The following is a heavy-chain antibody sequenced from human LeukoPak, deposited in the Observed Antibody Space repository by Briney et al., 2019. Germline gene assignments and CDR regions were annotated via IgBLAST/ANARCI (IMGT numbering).Heavy chain of an antibody. CDR1: GGSFSGYY. CDR2: INHSGST. CDR3: ARGARPNYYGSGSYRPFDY. Sequence: PSETLSLTCAVYGGSFSGYYWSWLRQPPGKGVEWIGEINHSGSTNYNPSLKSRVTISVDTSKNQFSLKLSSVTAADTAVYYCARGARPNYYGSGSYRPFDYWGQGTLVTVSS. D-gene: IGHD3-10*01. J-gene: IGHJ4*02. V-gene: IGHV4-34*01.